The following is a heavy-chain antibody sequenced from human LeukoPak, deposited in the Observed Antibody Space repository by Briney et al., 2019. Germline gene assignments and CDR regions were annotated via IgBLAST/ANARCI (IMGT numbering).Heavy chain of an antibody. CDR3: ARGSGDYYDSSGLDY. J-gene: IGHJ4*02. CDR1: GGSISSGGYS. CDR2: IYHSGST. Sequence: SETLSLTCAVSGGSISSGGYSWSWIRQPPGKGLEWIGYIYHSGSTYYNPSLKSRVTISVDRSKNQFTLKLSSVTAADTAVYYCARGSGDYYDSSGLDYWGQGTLVTVSS. D-gene: IGHD3-22*01. V-gene: IGHV4-30-2*01.